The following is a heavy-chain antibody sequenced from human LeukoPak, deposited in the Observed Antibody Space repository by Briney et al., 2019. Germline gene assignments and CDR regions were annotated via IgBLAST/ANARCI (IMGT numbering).Heavy chain of an antibody. V-gene: IGHV1-2*02. CDR1: GYTFTGYY. CDR2: INPNSGGT. J-gene: IGHJ6*03. Sequence: ASVKVSCKASGYTFTGYYMHWVRQAPGQGLEWMGWINPNSGGTNYAQKFQGRVTMTRDTSISTAYMELSRLRSDDTAVYYCARLPAAGTSVDYYYYYMDVWGKGTTVTISS. CDR3: ARLPAAGTSVDYYYYYMDV. D-gene: IGHD6-13*01.